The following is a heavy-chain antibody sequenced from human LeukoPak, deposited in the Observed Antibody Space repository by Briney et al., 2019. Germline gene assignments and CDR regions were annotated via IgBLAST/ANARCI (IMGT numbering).Heavy chain of an antibody. CDR2: ISRSSSYI. D-gene: IGHD2-15*01. J-gene: IGHJ4*02. Sequence: RGSLRLSCAASGFTFSSYTMNWVRQAPGKGPEWVSSISRSSSYIYYADSMKGRFTISRDNAQNSLYLQMNSLRVEDTAVYYCARVLETDCRGGSCYSGLDYWGQGTLVTVSS. V-gene: IGHV3-21*01. CDR3: ARVLETDCRGGSCYSGLDY. CDR1: GFTFSSYT.